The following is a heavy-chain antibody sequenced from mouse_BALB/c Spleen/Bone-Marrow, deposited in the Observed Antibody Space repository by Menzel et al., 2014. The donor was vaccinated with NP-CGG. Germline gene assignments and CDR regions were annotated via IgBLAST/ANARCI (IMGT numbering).Heavy chain of an antibody. CDR3: GRGDDYDGDFDR. J-gene: IGHJ2*01. V-gene: IGHV1-37*01. Sequence: EVQGVESGPELVKPGASVKISRKASGYSFTGYFMNWVKQSHGKSLEWIGRINPYNGDTFYNQKFKGKATLTVDKSSSTAHMELLSLTSEDSAVYYCGRGDDYDGDFDRWGQGTTLTVSS. CDR1: GYSFTGYF. CDR2: INPYNGDT. D-gene: IGHD2-4*01.